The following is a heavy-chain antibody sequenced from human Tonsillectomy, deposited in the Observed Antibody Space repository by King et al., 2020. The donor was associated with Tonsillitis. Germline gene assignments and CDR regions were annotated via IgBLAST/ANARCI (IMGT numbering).Heavy chain of an antibody. J-gene: IGHJ2*01. V-gene: IGHV3-33*06. CDR2: MWYEGTNK. Sequence: VQLVESGGGVVQPGRSLRLSCAASGFTFSTFGMHWVRQAPGKGLEWVASMWYEGTNKYYADSVKGRFTVSGDNSQKTGDLQMNSLRAEDTAVYYCAKDLSSRYFDLWGRGTLVTVSS. D-gene: IGHD2-2*01. CDR1: GFTFSTFG. CDR3: AKDLSSRYFDL.